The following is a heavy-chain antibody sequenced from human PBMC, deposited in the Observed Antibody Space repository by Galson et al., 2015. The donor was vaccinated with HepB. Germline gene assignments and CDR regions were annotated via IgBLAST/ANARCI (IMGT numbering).Heavy chain of an antibody. CDR2: INSDGSST. CDR3: ARDDTDFWSGYWGRTGGYNWFDP. CDR1: GFTFSSYW. D-gene: IGHD3-3*01. Sequence: SLRLSCAASGFTFSSYWMHWVRQAPGKGLVWVSRINSDGSSTSYADSVKGRFTISRDNARNTLYLQMNSLRAEDTAVYYCARDDTDFWSGYWGRTGGYNWFDPWGQGTLVTVSS. J-gene: IGHJ5*02. V-gene: IGHV3-74*01.